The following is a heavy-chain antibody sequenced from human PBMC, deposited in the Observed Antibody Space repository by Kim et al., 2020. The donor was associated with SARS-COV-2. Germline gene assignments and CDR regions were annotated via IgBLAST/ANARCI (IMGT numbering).Heavy chain of an antibody. J-gene: IGHJ4*02. CDR2: ISPGGSA. V-gene: IGHV3-11*04. CDR3: AGSPREVDY. D-gene: IGHD1-26*01. Sequence: GGSLRLSCAASGFSFSDRHMSWIRQAPGKGLEWVSYISPGGSAAYADSVKGRFSISRDNAKKSLYLQMNSLRAEDTAVYYCAGSPREVDYWGQGSLVIVS. CDR1: GFSFSDRH.